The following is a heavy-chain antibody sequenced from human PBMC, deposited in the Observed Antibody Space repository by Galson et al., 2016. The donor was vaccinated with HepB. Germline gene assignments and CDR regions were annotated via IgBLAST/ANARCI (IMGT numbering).Heavy chain of an antibody. D-gene: IGHD4-17*01. CDR2: ISGNSVAT. Sequence: SLRLSCAASGFTFEECAMHWVRQAPGKGLEWVSTISGNSVATYYTDSLKGRFTISRDDSKSTLYLHLNSLRAEDTAVYYCAKNPKFGDYAYSDYWGQGTLVTVSS. CDR1: GFTFEECA. CDR3: AKNPKFGDYAYSDY. V-gene: IGHV3-23*01. J-gene: IGHJ4*02.